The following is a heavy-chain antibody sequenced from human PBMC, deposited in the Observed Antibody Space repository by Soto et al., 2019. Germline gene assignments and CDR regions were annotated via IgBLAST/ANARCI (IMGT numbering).Heavy chain of an antibody. CDR2: ISSRGGGTT. D-gene: IGHD4-17*01. CDR1: GFTFSNYA. Sequence: GGSLRLSCEASGFTFSNYAMSWVRQAPGKGLEWLSAISSRGGGTTFYAESVKGRFTSSRDNSRNTLYLQMSSLRAEDTAVYYCAKDPYGDSTFDYWGQGTLVTVSS. V-gene: IGHV3-23*01. J-gene: IGHJ4*02. CDR3: AKDPYGDSTFDY.